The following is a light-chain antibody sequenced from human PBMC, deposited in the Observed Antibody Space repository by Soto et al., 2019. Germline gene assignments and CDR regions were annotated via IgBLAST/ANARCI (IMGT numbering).Light chain of an antibody. Sequence: QSALTQPASVSGSPGQSIPIPCTGTSSDVGAYNYVSWYQQHPGKAPKLMIFEVSDRPSGVSNRFSGSKSGNTASLTISGLQAEDEADYYCSSYTSSNTLVFGGGTKLTVL. CDR2: EVS. CDR3: SSYTSSNTLV. J-gene: IGLJ2*01. CDR1: SSDVGAYNY. V-gene: IGLV2-14*01.